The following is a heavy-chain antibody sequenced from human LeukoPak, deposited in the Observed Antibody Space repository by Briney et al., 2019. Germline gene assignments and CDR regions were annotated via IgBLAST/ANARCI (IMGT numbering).Heavy chain of an antibody. J-gene: IGHJ4*02. D-gene: IGHD2-21*02. CDR3: AKDRLLDCRGDCYIFDY. CDR2: ISGSGDST. CDR1: GFTLRSYV. Sequence: GGSLRLSCVASGFTLRSYVMNWVRQTPGKGLEWVSSISGSGDSTFYADSVKGRFSISRDNSKNTLYLQVNGLRTEDTAVYYCAKDRLLDCRGDCYIFDYWGQGTVVTVSS. V-gene: IGHV3-23*01.